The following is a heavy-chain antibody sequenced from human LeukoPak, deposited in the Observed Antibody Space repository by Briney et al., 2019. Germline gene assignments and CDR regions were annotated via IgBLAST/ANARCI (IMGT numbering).Heavy chain of an antibody. J-gene: IGHJ4*02. CDR1: GYTLTELS. D-gene: IGHD6-13*01. Sequence: ASVKVSCKVSGYTLTELSMHWVRQALGKGLEWMGGFDPEDGETIYAQKFQRRVTMTRDKSTSTVYMELRRLTSEDTAVYYCARDGKTAAGNNFDYWGQGTLVTVSS. V-gene: IGHV1-24*01. CDR3: ARDGKTAAGNNFDY. CDR2: FDPEDGET.